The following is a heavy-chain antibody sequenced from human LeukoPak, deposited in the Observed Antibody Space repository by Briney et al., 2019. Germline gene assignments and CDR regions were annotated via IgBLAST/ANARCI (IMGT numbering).Heavy chain of an antibody. Sequence: GGSLRLSCAASGFTFSSYGMSWVRQAPGKGLEWVSAISGSGGSTYYADSVKGRFTISRDNSKNTLYLQMNSLRAEDTAVYYCAKGGYGSGSSYYYYYYMDVWGKGTTVTISS. J-gene: IGHJ6*03. V-gene: IGHV3-23*01. CDR2: ISGSGGST. D-gene: IGHD3-10*01. CDR3: AKGGYGSGSSYYYYYYMDV. CDR1: GFTFSSYG.